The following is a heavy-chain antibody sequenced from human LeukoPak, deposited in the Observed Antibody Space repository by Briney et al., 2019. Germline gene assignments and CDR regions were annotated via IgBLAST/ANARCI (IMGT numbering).Heavy chain of an antibody. D-gene: IGHD6-6*01. CDR1: GGSFSGYY. Sequence: SETLSLTCAVYGGSFSGYYLSWIRQPPGKGLESIGEINHSGSTYYNPSLKSRVTISVDTSKSQFSLKMTSVTAADTAVYYCAGGDIAARLQTWGQGTLVTVSS. J-gene: IGHJ4*02. CDR3: AGGDIAARLQT. V-gene: IGHV4-34*01. CDR2: INHSGST.